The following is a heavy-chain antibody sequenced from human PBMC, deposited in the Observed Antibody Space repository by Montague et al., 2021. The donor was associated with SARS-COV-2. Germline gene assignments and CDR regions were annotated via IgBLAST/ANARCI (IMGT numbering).Heavy chain of an antibody. J-gene: IGHJ5*02. CDR3: ARSGYSSSWYGFRSWFDP. CDR1: GGSFSGYY. CDR2: INHSGST. D-gene: IGHD6-13*01. Sequence: SETLSLTCAVYGGSFSGYYWSWIRQPPGKGLEWIGEINHSGSTNYNPSLKSRVTIPVDTSKNQFSLKLSSVTAADTAVYYCARSGYSSSWYGFRSWFDPWGQGTLVTVSS. V-gene: IGHV4-34*01.